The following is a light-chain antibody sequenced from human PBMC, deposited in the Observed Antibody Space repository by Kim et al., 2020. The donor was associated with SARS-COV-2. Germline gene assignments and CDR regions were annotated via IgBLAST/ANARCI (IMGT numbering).Light chain of an antibody. CDR2: GAS. CDR1: QSVSRSY. J-gene: IGKJ2*01. CDR3: QQYGNSPYT. Sequence: LSPGEMATLSCRASQSVSRSYLALYQQKPGQAPRLLIYGASSRATGIPDRFSGSGSGTDFTLTISRLEPEDFAVYYCQQYGNSPYTFGQGTKLEI. V-gene: IGKV3-20*01.